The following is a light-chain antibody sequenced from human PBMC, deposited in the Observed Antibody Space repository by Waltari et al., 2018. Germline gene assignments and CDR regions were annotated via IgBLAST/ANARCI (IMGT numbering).Light chain of an antibody. CDR1: SNDVGSYNR. V-gene: IGLV2-18*02. J-gene: IGLJ3*02. Sequence: QSALTQPPSVSGSPGQSVTISCTGTSNDVGSYNRFTWYQQPPGTAPKLMIYEVSNRPSGVPDRFSGSKSGNTASLTISGLQPEDEADYYCNSFTTSTTWVFGGGTRVTVL. CDR2: EVS. CDR3: NSFTTSTTWV.